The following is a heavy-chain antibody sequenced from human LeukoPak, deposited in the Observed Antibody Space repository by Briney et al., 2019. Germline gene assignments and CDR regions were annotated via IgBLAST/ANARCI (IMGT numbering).Heavy chain of an antibody. J-gene: IGHJ4*02. CDR2: ISSDGSST. CDR3: ARISLSGWVNDH. V-gene: IGHV3-74*01. CDR1: GFTFSSHW. D-gene: IGHD6-19*01. Sequence: GGSLRLSCAASGFTFSSHWMHWVRQAPGKGLVWATRISSDGSSTSYADPVKGRFTISRDNAKNTLFLQMSSLRAEDTAIYYCARISLSGWVNDHWGQGTLVTVSS.